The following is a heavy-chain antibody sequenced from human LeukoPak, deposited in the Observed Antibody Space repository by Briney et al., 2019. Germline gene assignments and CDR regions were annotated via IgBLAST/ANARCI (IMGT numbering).Heavy chain of an antibody. Sequence: SETLSLTCAISGGSISNRNWWSWVRQPPGKGLEWIGEIYHTGITNYNPSLKSRVTISVDKSKNQFSLKLSSVTAADTAVYYCARFHGQRRGGYYFDYWGQGTLVTVSS. J-gene: IGHJ4*02. V-gene: IGHV4-4*02. D-gene: IGHD6-25*01. CDR2: IYHTGIT. CDR1: GGSISNRNW. CDR3: ARFHGQRRGGYYFDY.